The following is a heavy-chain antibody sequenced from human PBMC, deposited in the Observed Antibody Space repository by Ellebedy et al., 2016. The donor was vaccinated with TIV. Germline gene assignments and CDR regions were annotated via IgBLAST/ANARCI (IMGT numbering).Heavy chain of an antibody. Sequence: GGSLRLXXAASGFTFSSYAMSWVRQAPGKGLEWVSAISGSGGSTYYADSVKGRFTISRDNSKNTLYLQMNSLRAEDTAVYYCAKVGSGYDNHDAFDIWGQGTMVTVSS. CDR1: GFTFSSYA. J-gene: IGHJ3*02. CDR2: ISGSGGST. D-gene: IGHD5-12*01. CDR3: AKVGSGYDNHDAFDI. V-gene: IGHV3-23*01.